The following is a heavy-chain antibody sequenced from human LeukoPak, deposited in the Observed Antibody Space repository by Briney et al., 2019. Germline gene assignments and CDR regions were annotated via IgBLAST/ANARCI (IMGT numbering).Heavy chain of an antibody. V-gene: IGHV3-23*01. J-gene: IGHJ5*02. Sequence: GGTLRLSCVDSGFTFSSYGMSWVRQAPGKGLEWVSAISGTGVTTYYADSVKGRFTISRDNSKNTLYLQMNSLRAEDTAVYYCAKASSSWDNWFDPWGQGTLVTVSS. CDR1: GFTFSSYG. CDR3: AKASSSWDNWFDP. CDR2: ISGTGVTT. D-gene: IGHD6-13*01.